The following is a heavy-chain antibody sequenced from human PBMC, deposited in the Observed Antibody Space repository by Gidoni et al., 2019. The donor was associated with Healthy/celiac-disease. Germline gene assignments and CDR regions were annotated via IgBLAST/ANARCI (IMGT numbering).Heavy chain of an antibody. CDR3: ARDFPDYALVDGDY. J-gene: IGHJ4*02. Sequence: EVQRVESGGGLVKPGGSLRLSCAASGFTFSSYSMNWVRQAPGKGLEWVASISSSISYIYYADSVKGRFTISRDNAKNSLYLQMNSLRAEDTAVYYCARDFPDYALVDGDYWCQGTLVTVSS. CDR1: GFTFSSYS. CDR2: ISSSISYI. D-gene: IGHD2-8*02. V-gene: IGHV3-21*01.